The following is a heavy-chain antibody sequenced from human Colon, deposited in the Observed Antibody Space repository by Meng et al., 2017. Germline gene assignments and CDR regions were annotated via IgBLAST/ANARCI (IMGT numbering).Heavy chain of an antibody. Sequence: SETLSLTCTVSGDSISNYYWSWIRQPPGEGLEWIGNVNRNGKTNYNPSLKSRVTTSVDTSQNQFSLTLNSVTSADTAVYYCARDSAWSGYWEDRFDSWGQGLLVTVSS. J-gene: IGHJ5*01. CDR2: VNRNGKT. D-gene: IGHD1-26*01. CDR3: ARDSAWSGYWEDRFDS. V-gene: IGHV4-59*01. CDR1: GDSISNYY.